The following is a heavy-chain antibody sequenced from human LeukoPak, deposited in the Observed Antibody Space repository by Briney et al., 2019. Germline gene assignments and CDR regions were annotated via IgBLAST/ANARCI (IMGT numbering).Heavy chain of an antibody. CDR2: ISSSSSTI. Sequence: GGSLRLSCAASGFTFSSYSMNWVRQAPGKGLVWDSYISSSSSTIYYADSVKGRFTISRDNAKNSLYLQMNSLRAEDTAVYYCARDRGVVGSPEAFDIWGQGTMVTVSS. CDR3: ARDRGVVGSPEAFDI. D-gene: IGHD2-15*01. CDR1: GFTFSSYS. V-gene: IGHV3-48*01. J-gene: IGHJ3*02.